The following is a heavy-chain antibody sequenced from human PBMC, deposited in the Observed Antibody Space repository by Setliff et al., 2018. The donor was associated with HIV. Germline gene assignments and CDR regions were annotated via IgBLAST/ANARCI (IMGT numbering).Heavy chain of an antibody. CDR2: IYRSGST. V-gene: IGHV4-38-2*01. Sequence: NPSETLSLTCGISDYSITSGYYWGWIRPPPGKGLEWIGSIYRSGSTYDNPSLKSRVTISFDTSKNQFSLILTSVTAADTAVYYCATQGLTVPIPGGYFQHWGPGILVTVSS. CDR1: DYSITSGYY. J-gene: IGHJ1*01. CDR3: ATQGLTVPIPGGYFQH. D-gene: IGHD2-21*02.